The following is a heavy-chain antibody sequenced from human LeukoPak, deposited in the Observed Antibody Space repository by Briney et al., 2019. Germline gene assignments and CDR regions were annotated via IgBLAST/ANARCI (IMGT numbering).Heavy chain of an antibody. J-gene: IGHJ5*02. Sequence: SETLSLTYAVYGGSFSSYYWSWIRQPPGKGLEWIGYIYYSGSTNYNPSLKSRVTISVDTSKNQFSLKLSSVTAADTAVYYCARGGDSSNWYSWFDPWGQGTLVTVSS. CDR3: ARGGDSSNWYSWFDP. D-gene: IGHD6-13*01. CDR2: IYYSGST. V-gene: IGHV4-59*01. CDR1: GGSFSSYY.